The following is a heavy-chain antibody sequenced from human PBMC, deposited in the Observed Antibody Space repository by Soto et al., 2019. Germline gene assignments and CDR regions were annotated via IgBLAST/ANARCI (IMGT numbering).Heavy chain of an antibody. J-gene: IGHJ6*03. V-gene: IGHV4-34*01. D-gene: IGHD5-18*01. Sequence: SETLSLTCAVYGGSFSGYYWSWIRQPPGKGLEWIGEINHSGSTNYNPSPKSRVTISVDTSKNQFSLKLSSVTAADTAVYYCARGGRRQGGNNRYYYYMDVWGKGTTVTVSS. CDR1: GGSFSGYY. CDR2: INHSGST. CDR3: ARGGRRQGGNNRYYYYMDV.